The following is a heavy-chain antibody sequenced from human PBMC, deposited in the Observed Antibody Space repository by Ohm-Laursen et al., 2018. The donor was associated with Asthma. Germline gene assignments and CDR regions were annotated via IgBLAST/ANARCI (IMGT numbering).Heavy chain of an antibody. J-gene: IGHJ4*02. Sequence: SVKVSCKVSGYTFTNYDIHWVRQAPGQGLEWMGGIIPIFGTANYAQKFQGRVTITADESTSTAYMELSSLRSEDTAVYYCARDGDLSSGKNFDYWGQGTLVTVSS. CDR1: GYTFTNYD. V-gene: IGHV1-69*13. D-gene: IGHD3-22*01. CDR3: ARDGDLSSGKNFDY. CDR2: IIPIFGTA.